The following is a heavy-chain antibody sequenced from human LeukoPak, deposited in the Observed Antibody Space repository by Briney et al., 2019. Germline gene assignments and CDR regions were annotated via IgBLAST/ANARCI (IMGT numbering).Heavy chain of an antibody. J-gene: IGHJ3*02. CDR2: ISAYNGNT. D-gene: IGHD3-22*01. CDR3: ARVWGYYYDSSGLFDI. V-gene: IGHV1-18*01. CDR1: GYTFTSYG. Sequence: GASVKVSCKASGYTFTSYGISWVRQAPGQGLEWMGWISAYNGNTNYAQKLQGRVTMTTDTSTSTAYMELRSLRSDDTAVYYCARVWGYYYDSSGLFDIWGQGTMVTVSS.